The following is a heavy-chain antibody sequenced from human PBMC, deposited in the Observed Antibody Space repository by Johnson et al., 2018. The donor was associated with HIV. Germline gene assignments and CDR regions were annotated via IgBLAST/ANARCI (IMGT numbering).Heavy chain of an antibody. CDR1: GFTFSSYA. J-gene: IGHJ3*02. CDR3: AKDGAMAFDI. D-gene: IGHD2-2*01. V-gene: IGHV3-NL1*01. Sequence: QVQLVESGGGVVQPGRSLRLSCAASGFTFSSYAMHWVRQTTGKGLEWVSVIDTAGDTYYAGSVKSRFTISRDKSKNTLYLQMNSLRAEDTAVYYCAKDGAMAFDIWGQGTMVTVSS. CDR2: IDTAGDT.